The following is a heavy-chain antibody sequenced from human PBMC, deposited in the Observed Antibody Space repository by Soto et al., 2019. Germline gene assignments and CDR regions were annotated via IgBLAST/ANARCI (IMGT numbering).Heavy chain of an antibody. CDR3: ASWAARPYAFDI. Sequence: QVQLQQWGAGLLKPSETLSLTCAVYGGSFSGYYWSWIRQPPGKGLEWIGEINHSGSTNYNPSLKSRVTISVDTSKNQFSLKLSSVTAADTAVYYCASWAARPYAFDIWGQGTMVTVSS. CDR1: GGSFSGYY. D-gene: IGHD6-6*01. V-gene: IGHV4-34*01. J-gene: IGHJ3*02. CDR2: INHSGST.